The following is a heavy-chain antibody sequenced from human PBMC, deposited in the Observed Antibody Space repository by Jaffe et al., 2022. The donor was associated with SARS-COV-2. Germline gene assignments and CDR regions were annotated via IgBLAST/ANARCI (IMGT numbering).Heavy chain of an antibody. CDR2: IYYSGST. D-gene: IGHD3-10*01. V-gene: IGHV4-39*01. CDR3: ARQRFTMVRGVIKSLPGRYYFDY. CDR1: GGSISSSSYY. J-gene: IGHJ4*02. Sequence: QLQLQESGPGLVKPSETLSLTCTVSGGSISSSSYYWGWIRQPPGKGLEWIGSIYYSGSTYYNPSLKSRVTISVDTSKNQFSLKLSSVTAADTAVYYCARQRFTMVRGVIKSLPGRYYFDYWGQGTLVTVSS.